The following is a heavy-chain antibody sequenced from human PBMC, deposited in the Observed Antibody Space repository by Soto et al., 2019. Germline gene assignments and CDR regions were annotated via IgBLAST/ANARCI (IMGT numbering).Heavy chain of an antibody. Sequence: SGPTLVACTQPLRLTGPFSGFSLSTSEVAVGWIRQPPGKALEWLALIYWDDDKRYSPPLNNRLTVTKDTSKNQVVLSMTNMDTVETGTYFCARLIDLYVVFDYWGQG. D-gene: IGHD3-16*01. V-gene: IGHV2-5*02. CDR1: GFSLSTSEVA. J-gene: IGHJ4*02. CDR3: ARLIDLYVVFDY. CDR2: IYWDDDK.